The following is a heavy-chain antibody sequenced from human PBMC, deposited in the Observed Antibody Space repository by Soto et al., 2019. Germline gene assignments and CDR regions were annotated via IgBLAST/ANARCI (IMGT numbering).Heavy chain of an antibody. D-gene: IGHD3-10*01. J-gene: IGHJ4*02. CDR3: ASLGGYGSGSYYKVDY. V-gene: IGHV3-23*01. CDR1: GFTFSSYA. CDR2: ISGSGGST. Sequence: GGSLRLSCAASGFTFSSYAMSWVRQAPGKGLEWVSAISGSGGSTYYADSVKGRFTISRDNSKNTLYLQMNSLRAEDTAVYYGASLGGYGSGSYYKVDYWGQGTLVTVSS.